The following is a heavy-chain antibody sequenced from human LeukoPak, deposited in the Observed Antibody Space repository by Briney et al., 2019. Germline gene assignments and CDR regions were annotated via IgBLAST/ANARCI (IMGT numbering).Heavy chain of an antibody. Sequence: PGGPLRLSCAAAGFTFSNSWMSWVRQAPGKGLEWVGRIKSKTDGGTTDYAAPVKDRFTISRDDSKNTLYLQMNRLKTEDTAVYYCTTQIFGVAIDYWGHGTLVTVSS. J-gene: IGHJ4*01. V-gene: IGHV3-15*01. CDR2: IKSKTDGGTT. D-gene: IGHD3-3*01. CDR3: TTQIFGVAIDY. CDR1: GFTFSNSW.